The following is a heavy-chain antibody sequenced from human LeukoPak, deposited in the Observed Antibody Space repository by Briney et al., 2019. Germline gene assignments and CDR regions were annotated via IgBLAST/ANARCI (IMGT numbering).Heavy chain of an antibody. J-gene: IGHJ4*02. CDR1: GYTFTNYD. D-gene: IGHD2-8*01. Sequence: ASVKVSCKASGYTFTNYDINWVRQATGQGLEWMGWMNPNSGNTGYAQKFQGRVTMTRATSISTAYMELSSLTFEDTAVYYCTRSVRNGHIDYWGQGTLVTASS. CDR2: MNPNSGNT. CDR3: TRSVRNGHIDY. V-gene: IGHV1-8*01.